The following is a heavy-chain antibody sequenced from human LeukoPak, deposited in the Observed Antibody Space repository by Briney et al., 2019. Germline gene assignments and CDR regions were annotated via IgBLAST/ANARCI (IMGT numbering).Heavy chain of an antibody. D-gene: IGHD4-23*01. CDR2: INPSGGST. CDR1: GYTFTSYY. Sequence: ASVEVSCKASGYTFTSYYMHWVRQAPGQGLEWMGIINPSGGSTSYAQKFQGRVTMTRDTSTSTVYMELSSLRSEDTAVYYCAGGGGNWGAAFDIWGQGTMVTVPS. CDR3: AGGGGNWGAAFDI. J-gene: IGHJ3*02. V-gene: IGHV1-46*01.